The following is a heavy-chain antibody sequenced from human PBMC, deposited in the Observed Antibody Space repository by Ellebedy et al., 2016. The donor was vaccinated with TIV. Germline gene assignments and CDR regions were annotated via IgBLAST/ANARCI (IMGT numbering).Heavy chain of an antibody. J-gene: IGHJ4*02. D-gene: IGHD2-2*02. Sequence: MPSETLSLTCSVSGGSVSSTRYYWAWIRQPPGKGLEYIGSVYYSGSPYYNPSLKSRVTISLDTSKNQFSLELSSVTAADTAVYSCASLCSSTSCYRANLDYWGQGTLVTVSS. CDR3: ASLCSSTSCYRANLDY. CDR2: VYYSGSP. CDR1: GGSVSSTRYY. V-gene: IGHV4-39*07.